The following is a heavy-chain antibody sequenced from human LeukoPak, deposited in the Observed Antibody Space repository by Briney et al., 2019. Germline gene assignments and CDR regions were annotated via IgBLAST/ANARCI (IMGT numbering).Heavy chain of an antibody. D-gene: IGHD3-10*01. CDR3: ARATMVRGDYYYYGMDV. Sequence: PGGSLRLSCAASGFTFSSYWMHWVRQAPGKGLVWVSRINSDGSSTSYADSVKGRFTISRDHAKNTLYLQMNSLRAEDTAVYYCARATMVRGDYYYYGMDVWGQGTTVTVSS. CDR1: GFTFSSYW. V-gene: IGHV3-74*01. J-gene: IGHJ6*02. CDR2: INSDGSST.